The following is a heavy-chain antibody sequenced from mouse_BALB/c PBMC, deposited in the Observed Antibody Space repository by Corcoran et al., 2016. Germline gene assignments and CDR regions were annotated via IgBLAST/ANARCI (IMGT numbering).Heavy chain of an antibody. Sequence: EVQLQQSGAELVKPGASVKLSCTASGFNIKDTYMHWVKQRPEQGMEWIGRIDPANGNTKYDPKFQGKATITADTSPNTAYLQLSSLTSEDTAVYYRASSRFSYAMDYWGQGTSVTVSS. J-gene: IGHJ4*01. CDR3: ASSRFSYAMDY. CDR1: GFNIKDTY. V-gene: IGHV14-3*02. CDR2: IDPANGNT.